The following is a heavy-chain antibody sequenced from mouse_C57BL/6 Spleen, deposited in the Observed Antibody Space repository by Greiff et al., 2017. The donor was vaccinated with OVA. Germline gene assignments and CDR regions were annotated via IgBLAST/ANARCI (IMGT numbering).Heavy chain of an antibody. CDR3: AREGELGRGDY. CDR2: IHPNSGST. D-gene: IGHD4-1*01. CDR1: GYTFTSYW. Sequence: VQLQQPGAELVKPGASVKLSCKASGYTFTSYWMHWVKQRPGQGLEWIGMIHPNSGSTNYNEKFKSKATLTVDKSSSTAYMQRSSLTSEDSAVYYCAREGELGRGDYWGQGTTLTVSS. V-gene: IGHV1-64*01. J-gene: IGHJ2*01.